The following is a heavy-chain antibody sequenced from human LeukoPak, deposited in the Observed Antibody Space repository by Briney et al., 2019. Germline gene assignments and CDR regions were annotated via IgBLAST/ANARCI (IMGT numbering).Heavy chain of an antibody. CDR3: ARDFLSGYYDILTGRHDAFDI. CDR2: ISAYNGDT. V-gene: IGHV1-18*01. D-gene: IGHD3-9*01. Sequence: GASVKVSCKASGYSFTSYGFSWVRQAPGQGLEWMGWISAYNGDTNYAQKLQGRVTMTTDTSTSTAYMELRSLRSDDTAVYYCARDFLSGYYDILTGRHDAFDIWGQGTMVTVSS. CDR1: GYSFTSYG. J-gene: IGHJ3*02.